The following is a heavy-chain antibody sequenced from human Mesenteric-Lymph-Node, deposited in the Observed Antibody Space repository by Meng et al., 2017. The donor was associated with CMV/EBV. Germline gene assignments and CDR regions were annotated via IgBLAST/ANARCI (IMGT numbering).Heavy chain of an antibody. CDR2: ISSSGSTI. CDR1: GFTFSSYS. Sequence: GGSLRLSCAASGFTFSSYSMNWVRQAPGKGLEWVSYISSSGSTIYYADSVKGRFTISRDNAKNSLYLQMNSLRAEDTAVYYCARAVGYYDFWSGYSYYYYGMDVWGQGTTVTVSS. V-gene: IGHV3-48*04. CDR3: ARAVGYYDFWSGYSYYYYGMDV. J-gene: IGHJ6*02. D-gene: IGHD3-3*01.